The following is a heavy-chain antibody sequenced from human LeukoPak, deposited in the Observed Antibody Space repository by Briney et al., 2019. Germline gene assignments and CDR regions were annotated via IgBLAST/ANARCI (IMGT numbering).Heavy chain of an antibody. Sequence: GGSLRLSCAASGFTFSSYAMSWVRQAPGKGLEWVSALSGSGGSTYYADSGKGRFTISRDNSKNTVYLQMNSLRAEDTAVYHCAKSWGYSYGSSYGMDVWGQGTTVTVSS. CDR2: LSGSGGST. CDR1: GFTFSSYA. J-gene: IGHJ6*02. V-gene: IGHV3-23*01. CDR3: AKSWGYSYGSSYGMDV. D-gene: IGHD5-18*01.